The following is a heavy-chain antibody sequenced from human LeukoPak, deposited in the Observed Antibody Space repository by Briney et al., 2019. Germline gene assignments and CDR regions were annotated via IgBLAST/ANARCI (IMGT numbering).Heavy chain of an antibody. Sequence: GSLRLSCEASGFTFSFFDMSWVRQAPGKGLEWVSDIRGSRGNTIYADSVKGRFTISRDNSKNTLYLQMNSLRAEDTAVYYCAKEAVDSSGWFDYWGQGTLVTVSS. V-gene: IGHV3-23*01. CDR3: AKEAVDSSGWFDY. D-gene: IGHD6-19*01. CDR2: IRGSRGNT. CDR1: GFTFSFFD. J-gene: IGHJ5*01.